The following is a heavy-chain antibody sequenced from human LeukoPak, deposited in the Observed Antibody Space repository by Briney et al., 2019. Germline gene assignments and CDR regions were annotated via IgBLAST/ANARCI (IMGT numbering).Heavy chain of an antibody. CDR2: ITDSGNT. D-gene: IGHD6-25*01. Sequence: GGSLRLSCAASGFTFCSYWMSCVRQAQGKGLEWVSAITDSGNTFYADSVKGRFTISRDNAKNSLYLQMNSLRAEDTAVYYCARRSAAKDAFDIWGQGTMVTVSS. J-gene: IGHJ3*02. V-gene: IGHV3-21*01. CDR1: GFTFCSYW. CDR3: ARRSAAKDAFDI.